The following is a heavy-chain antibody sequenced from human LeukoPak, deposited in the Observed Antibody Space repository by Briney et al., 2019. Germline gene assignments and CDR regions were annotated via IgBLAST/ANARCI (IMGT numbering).Heavy chain of an antibody. V-gene: IGHV3-30-3*01. CDR3: ARDLIPLHYYYGMDV. Sequence: PGRSLRLSCAASGFTFSSYAMHWVRQAPGKGLEWVAVISYDGSNKYYADSVKDRFTISRDNSKNTLYLQMNSLRAEDTAVYYCARDLIPLHYYYGMDVWGQGTTVTVSS. D-gene: IGHD2-21*01. CDR2: ISYDGSNK. CDR1: GFTFSSYA. J-gene: IGHJ6*02.